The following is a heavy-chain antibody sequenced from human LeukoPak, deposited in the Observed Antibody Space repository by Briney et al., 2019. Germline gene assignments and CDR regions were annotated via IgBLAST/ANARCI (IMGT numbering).Heavy chain of an antibody. J-gene: IGHJ3*02. CDR1: GFSFSTYA. Sequence: PGGSLRLSCVASGFSFSTYAMTWVRQAPGKGLEWVSFINSDGDSAYYADFAKGRFTISRDNSKNTLYLQMNSLRAEDTALYYCARRGNAFDIWGQGTMVTVSS. D-gene: IGHD3-16*01. V-gene: IGHV3-23*01. CDR2: INSDGDSA. CDR3: ARRGNAFDI.